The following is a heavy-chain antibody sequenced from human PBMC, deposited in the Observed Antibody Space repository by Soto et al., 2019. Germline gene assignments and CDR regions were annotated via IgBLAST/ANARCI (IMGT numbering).Heavy chain of an antibody. Sequence: SCKTSGFNVGAFAVNWVRQAPGKGLEWVSGISVSDAFIYYADSVRGRFSISRDASENILYLQMNSLRVDDTALYYCTRETVAGITGLDYWGPGTLVTVSS. CDR2: ISVSDAFI. J-gene: IGHJ4*02. CDR3: TRETVAGITGLDY. CDR1: GFNVGAFA. V-gene: IGHV3-23*01. D-gene: IGHD1-20*01.